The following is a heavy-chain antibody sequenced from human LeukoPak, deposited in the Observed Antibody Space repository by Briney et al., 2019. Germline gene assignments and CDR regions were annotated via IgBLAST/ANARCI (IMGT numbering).Heavy chain of an antibody. D-gene: IGHD1-26*01. CDR2: TGNRGDDT. J-gene: IGHJ4*02. V-gene: IGHV3-23*01. CDR1: GFTFSHYA. Sequence: GGSLRLSCVGSGFTFSHYAMTWVRQAPGKGLEWVSGTGNRGDDTYYADSVKGRFTISRDNSKDTLFLQMNSLRAEDTAVYYCARDPLVGAKGSGLSVDYWGQGTLVTVSS. CDR3: ARDPLVGAKGSGLSVDY.